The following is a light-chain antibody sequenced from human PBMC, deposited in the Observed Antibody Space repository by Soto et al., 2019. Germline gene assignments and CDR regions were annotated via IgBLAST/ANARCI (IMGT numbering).Light chain of an antibody. J-gene: IGKJ4*01. CDR3: QQHNNWPLT. V-gene: IGKV3-15*01. Sequence: TQSPSSLSASVGDRVTITCRASQGLSSYLAWYQQKPGQAPRLLVYGASTRATGIPARFSGSGSGTQFTLTISSLQSEDFAVYYCQQHNNWPLTFGGGTKVEIK. CDR2: GAS. CDR1: QGLSSY.